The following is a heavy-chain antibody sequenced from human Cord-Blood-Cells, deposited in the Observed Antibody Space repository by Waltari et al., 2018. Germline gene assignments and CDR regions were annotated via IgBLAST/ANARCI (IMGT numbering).Heavy chain of an antibody. Sequence: QVQLVQSGAEVKKPGSSVKVSCKASGGTFSSYAISWVRQAPGQGLEWMGRIIPILGIANYAQKFQGRGTITADKSTSTAYMELSSLRSEDTAVYYCARENWEQYFDLWGRGTLVTVSS. V-gene: IGHV1-69*09. CDR1: GGTFSSYA. J-gene: IGHJ2*01. CDR3: ARENWEQYFDL. D-gene: IGHD1-26*01. CDR2: IIPILGIA.